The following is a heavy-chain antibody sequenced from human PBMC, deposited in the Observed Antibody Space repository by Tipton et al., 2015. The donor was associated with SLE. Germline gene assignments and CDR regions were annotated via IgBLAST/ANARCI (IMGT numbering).Heavy chain of an antibody. J-gene: IGHJ4*02. CDR3: ARGGGITMSIVALAY. V-gene: IGHV4-59*11. CDR1: GGSINSHY. Sequence: TLSLTCTVSGGSINSHYWSWFRQPQGKGLEYIWYIYYSGGNNHNPSLNNQITISVDTSKTHFPLRLSSVTAADTAVYYWARGGGITMSIVALAYWAQGTLVTVSS. D-gene: IGHD5-12*01. CDR2: IYYSGGN.